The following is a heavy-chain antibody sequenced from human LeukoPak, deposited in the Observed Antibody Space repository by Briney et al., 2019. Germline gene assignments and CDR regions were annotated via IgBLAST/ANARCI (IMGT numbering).Heavy chain of an antibody. D-gene: IGHD1-1*01. CDR2: IGIESGNT. V-gene: IGHV3-48*04. Sequence: GGSLRLSCAASGFPFIEYSMNWVRQAPGKGLEWISYIGIESGNTKYADSVKGRFTISGDSAKNSLCLQMNSLRVEDTAVYYCARDHNYAFDNWGQGTLVTVSP. CDR1: GFPFIEYS. J-gene: IGHJ4*02. CDR3: ARDHNYAFDN.